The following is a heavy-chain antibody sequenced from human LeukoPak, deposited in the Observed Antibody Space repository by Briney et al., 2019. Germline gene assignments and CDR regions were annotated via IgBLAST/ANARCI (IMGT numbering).Heavy chain of an antibody. CDR3: ARGGAWLRFEGYFDY. CDR1: GGSISSGGYY. D-gene: IGHD5-12*01. CDR2: IYYSGST. V-gene: IGHV4-31*03. Sequence: PSETLSLTCTVSGGSISSGGYYWSWIRQHPGKGLEWIGYIYYSGSTYYNPSLKSRVTISVDTSKNQFSLKLSSVTAADTAVYYCARGGAWLRFEGYFDYWGQGTLVTVSS. J-gene: IGHJ4*02.